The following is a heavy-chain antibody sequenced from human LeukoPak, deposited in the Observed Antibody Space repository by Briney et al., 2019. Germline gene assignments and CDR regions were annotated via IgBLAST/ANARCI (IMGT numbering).Heavy chain of an antibody. CDR1: GFTVSSNY. CDR2: ISSSSSYI. D-gene: IGHD5-12*01. V-gene: IGHV3-21*01. CDR3: AREGDSGYDVGGWFDP. J-gene: IGHJ5*02. Sequence: GGSLRLSCAASGFTVSSNYMNWVRQAPGKGLEWVSSISSSSSYIYYADSVKGRFTISRDNAKNSLYLQMNSLRAEDTAVYYCAREGDSGYDVGGWFDPWGQGTLVTVSS.